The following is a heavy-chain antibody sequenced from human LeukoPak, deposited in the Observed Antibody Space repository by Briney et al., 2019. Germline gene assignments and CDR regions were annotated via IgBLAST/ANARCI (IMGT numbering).Heavy chain of an antibody. Sequence: WGSLSCYAAAGTFSISAYSLERHRQATGKGLEWVSIIGTAGDPYYPGSVKGRFTISRENAKNSLYLQMNSLRAGDTAVYYCARGIGSGWAGFDYWGQGTLVTVSS. V-gene: IGHV3-13*05. CDR1: TFSISAYS. CDR3: ARGIGSGWAGFDY. J-gene: IGHJ4*02. D-gene: IGHD6-19*01. CDR2: IGTAGDP.